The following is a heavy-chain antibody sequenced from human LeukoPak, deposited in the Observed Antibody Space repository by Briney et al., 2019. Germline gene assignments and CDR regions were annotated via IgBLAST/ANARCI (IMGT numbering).Heavy chain of an antibody. D-gene: IGHD2-8*02. J-gene: IGHJ5*02. CDR1: EFSVGSNY. CDR2: IYSGGST. CDR3: ARRLVAYGISPFNWFDP. V-gene: IGHV3-66*01. Sequence: GGSLRLSCAASEFSVGSNYMTWVRQAPGKGLEWVSLIYSGGSTYYADSVKGRFTISRDNSKNTLYLQMNSLRAEDTAVYYCARRLVAYGISPFNWFDPWGQGTLVTVSS.